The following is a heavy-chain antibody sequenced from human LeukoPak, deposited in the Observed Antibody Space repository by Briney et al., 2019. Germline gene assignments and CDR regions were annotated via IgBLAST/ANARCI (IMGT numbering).Heavy chain of an antibody. Sequence: GGSLRPSWPGSGFTFTIFALSWVGKLPGRGRGWVSGFSGSGGSTYYADSVKGRFTISRDNSKNTLYLQMNSLRAEDTAVYYCAKVRVGYSSGWYDAFDIWGQGTMVTVSS. CDR1: GFTFTIFA. J-gene: IGHJ3*02. D-gene: IGHD6-19*01. CDR3: AKVRVGYSSGWYDAFDI. V-gene: IGHV3-23*01. CDR2: FSGSGGST.